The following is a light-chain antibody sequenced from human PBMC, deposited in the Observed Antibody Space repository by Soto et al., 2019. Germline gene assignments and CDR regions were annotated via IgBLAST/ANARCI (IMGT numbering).Light chain of an antibody. CDR1: QSVSSN. V-gene: IGKV3-15*01. J-gene: IGKJ1*01. Sequence: EIVMTQSPATLSVSPGERATLSCRSSQSVSSNLAWYQQKPGQAPRLLIYGASTRATRIPARVSGSGSGTEFTLTISSLQSEDVAVYYCQQYNNWPPAWTFGQGTKVEIK. CDR2: GAS. CDR3: QQYNNWPPAWT.